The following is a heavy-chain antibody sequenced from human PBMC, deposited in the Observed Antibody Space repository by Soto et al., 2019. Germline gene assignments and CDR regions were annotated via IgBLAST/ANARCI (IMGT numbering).Heavy chain of an antibody. CDR3: ARLPVWYFDL. Sequence: SGGSISSYYWSWIRQPPGKGLEWIGYIYYSGSTNYNPSLKSRVTISVDTSKNQFSLKLSSVTAADTAVYYCARLPVWYFDLWGRGTLVTVSS. CDR1: GGSISSYY. CDR2: IYYSGST. V-gene: IGHV4-59*08. J-gene: IGHJ2*01.